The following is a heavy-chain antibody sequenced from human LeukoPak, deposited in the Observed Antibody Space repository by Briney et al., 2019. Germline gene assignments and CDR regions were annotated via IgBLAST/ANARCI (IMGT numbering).Heavy chain of an antibody. Sequence: GGSLRLSCAASGFTFSSYGMHWVRQAPGKALDWVAFIRYDGSNKYYADSVKGRFTIFRDNSKNTLYLQMNSLRAEDTAVYYCARDQVEQWLVPEYFQHWGQGTLVTVSS. J-gene: IGHJ1*01. D-gene: IGHD6-19*01. CDR3: ARDQVEQWLVPEYFQH. V-gene: IGHV3-30*02. CDR1: GFTFSSYG. CDR2: IRYDGSNK.